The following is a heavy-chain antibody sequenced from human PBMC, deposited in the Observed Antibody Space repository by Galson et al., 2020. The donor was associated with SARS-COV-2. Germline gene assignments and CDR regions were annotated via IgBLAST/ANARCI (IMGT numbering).Heavy chain of an antibody. J-gene: IGHJ6*03. CDR2: ISSSSSYI. Sequence: GESLKISCAASGFTFSSYSMNWVRQAPGKGLEWVSSISSSSSYIYYADSVKGRFTISRDNAKNSLYLQMNSLRAEDTAVYYCARDPGEEVLRWFGELSPNYYYYYMDVWGKGTTVTVSS. D-gene: IGHD3-10*01. CDR1: GFTFSSYS. CDR3: ARDPGEEVLRWFGELSPNYYYYYMDV. V-gene: IGHV3-21*01.